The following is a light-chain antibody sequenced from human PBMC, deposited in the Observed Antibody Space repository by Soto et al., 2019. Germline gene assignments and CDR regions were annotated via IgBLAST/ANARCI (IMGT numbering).Light chain of an antibody. V-gene: IGKV3-15*01. J-gene: IGKJ3*01. CDR1: QSVSSN. CDR3: QQYNNWPGGT. Sequence: EIVMTQSPATLSVSPRERATLSCRASQSVSSNLAWYQQKPGQAPRLLIYGASTRATGIPARFSGSGSGTEFTLTISSLQSEDFAVYYCQQYNNWPGGTFGPGTKVDIK. CDR2: GAS.